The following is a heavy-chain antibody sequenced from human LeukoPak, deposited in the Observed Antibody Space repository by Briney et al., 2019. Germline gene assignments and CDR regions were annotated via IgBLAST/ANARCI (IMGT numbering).Heavy chain of an antibody. CDR2: ISSSSSYI. V-gene: IGHV3-21*01. J-gene: IGHJ4*02. CDR3: AKGAGSSGYYPDYFDY. D-gene: IGHD3-22*01. Sequence: GGSLRLSCAASGFTFSSYSMNWVRQAPGKGLEWASSISSSSSYIYYADSVKGRFTISRDNSKNTLYLQMNSLRAEDTAVYYCAKGAGSSGYYPDYFDYWGQGTLVTVSS. CDR1: GFTFSSYS.